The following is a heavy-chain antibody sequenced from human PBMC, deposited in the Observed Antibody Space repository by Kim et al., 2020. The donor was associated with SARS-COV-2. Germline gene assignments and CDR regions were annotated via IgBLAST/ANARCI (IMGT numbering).Heavy chain of an antibody. J-gene: IGHJ4*02. V-gene: IGHV3-21*01. CDR1: GFTFSSYS. CDR3: ARDGSSSSWYSYFDY. Sequence: GGSLRLSCAASGFTFSSYSMNWVRQAPGKGLEWVSSISSSSSYIYYADSVKGRFTISRDNAKNSLYLQMNSLRAEDTAVYYCARDGSSSSWYSYFDYWGQGTLVTVSS. D-gene: IGHD6-13*01. CDR2: ISSSSSYI.